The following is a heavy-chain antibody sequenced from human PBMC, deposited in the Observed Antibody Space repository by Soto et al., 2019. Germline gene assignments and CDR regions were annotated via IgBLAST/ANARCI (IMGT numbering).Heavy chain of an antibody. V-gene: IGHV5-51*01. CDR1: GYRFSSYW. CDR2: IYPGDSDT. Sequence: PGESLKISCMGSGYRFSSYWIAWVRQMPGKGLEWMGIIYPGDSDTRYSPSFEGQVTISADKSNSTAYLQWSSLKASDTAMYYCARQGSNGAYYYYGMDVWGQGTTVTVSS. J-gene: IGHJ6*02. D-gene: IGHD3-16*01. CDR3: ARQGSNGAYYYYGMDV.